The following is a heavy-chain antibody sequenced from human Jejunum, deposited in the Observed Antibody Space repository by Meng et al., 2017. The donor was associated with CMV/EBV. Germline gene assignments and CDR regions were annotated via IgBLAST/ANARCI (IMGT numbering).Heavy chain of an antibody. D-gene: IGHD2-2*01. Sequence: QVKLQESGPGLVKPVATLSLTCSVSGGSIRTYSWTWIRQPAGKGLEWIGRISSSGSTNYNPSLNSRVTMSVDTSKNHFSLRLSSVTAADTAVYYCARDLPGVGVDYWGQGTLVTVSS. CDR3: ARDLPGVGVDY. J-gene: IGHJ4*02. V-gene: IGHV4-4*07. CDR1: GGSIRTYS. CDR2: ISSSGST.